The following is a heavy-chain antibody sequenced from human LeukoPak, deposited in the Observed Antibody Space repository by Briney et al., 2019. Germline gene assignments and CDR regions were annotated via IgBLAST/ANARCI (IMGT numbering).Heavy chain of an antibody. Sequence: GGSLRLSCAASGFIFSTYGMHWVRQAPGKGLEWVAFIRNDGSDKYYAVSVKGRFTISRDNAKNSLYLQMNSLRAEDTAMYYCARAGQEWFGELGFDSWGQGTLVTVSS. V-gene: IGHV3-30*02. D-gene: IGHD3-10*01. J-gene: IGHJ4*02. CDR3: ARAGQEWFGELGFDS. CDR1: GFIFSTYG. CDR2: IRNDGSDK.